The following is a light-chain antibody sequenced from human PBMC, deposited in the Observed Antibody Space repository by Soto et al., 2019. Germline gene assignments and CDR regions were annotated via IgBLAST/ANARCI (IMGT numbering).Light chain of an antibody. Sequence: EIFLTQSPGTLTLSPGEVPTLSCRASESVASLAWYQQKPGQAPRLLIYGASPRATGIPDRFSGSGSGTDFTLTISRLEPEDFAVYCCQYYGGSPRTFGRGTKVDIK. CDR3: QYYGGSPRT. J-gene: IGKJ1*01. CDR2: GAS. V-gene: IGKV3-20*01. CDR1: ESVAS.